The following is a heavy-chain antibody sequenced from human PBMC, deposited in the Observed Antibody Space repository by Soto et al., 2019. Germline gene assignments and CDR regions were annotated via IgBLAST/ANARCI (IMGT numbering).Heavy chain of an antibody. V-gene: IGHV5-51*01. CDR1: GYTFSKYW. CDR3: ARQGGEYNTMSDY. CDR2: IYPSDSAA. J-gene: IGHJ4*02. D-gene: IGHD3-10*01. Sequence: PGESLKISCKGSGYTFSKYWIGWGRQTPGKGLEWMGMIYPSDSAARYSPSFEGQVTFSVDKSNNTAYLQWNSLEASDTAMYYCARQGGEYNTMSDYWGQGTLVTVSS.